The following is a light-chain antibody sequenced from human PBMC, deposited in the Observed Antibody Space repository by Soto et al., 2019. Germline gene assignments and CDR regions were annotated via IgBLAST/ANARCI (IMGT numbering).Light chain of an antibody. Sequence: QSVLTQSSSASASLGSSVKLTCTLSSGYSSYIIAWHQQQPGKAPRYLMKLEGSGSYNKGSGVPDRFSGSSSGADRYLTISNLQFEDEADYYCETWDSNLRVVFGGGTKVTVL. CDR1: SGYSSYI. CDR3: ETWDSNLRVV. J-gene: IGLJ2*01. V-gene: IGLV4-60*02. CDR2: LEGSGSY.